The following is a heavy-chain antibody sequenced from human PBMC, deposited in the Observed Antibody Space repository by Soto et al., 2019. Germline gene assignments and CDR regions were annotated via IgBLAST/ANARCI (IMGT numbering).Heavy chain of an antibody. CDR3: AKNGRDCSSTACYRGEYFHH. CDR1: GGSIYSGGYY. D-gene: IGHD2-2*01. Sequence: SETLSLTCTVSGGSIYSGGYYWSWIRQHPGKGLEWIGYIYSSGATYYNPSLNSRVTISVDTSKSQFSLNLSSVTAADTAVYYCAKNGRDCSSTACYRGEYFHHWGQGTLVTVSS. CDR2: IYSSGAT. V-gene: IGHV4-31*03. J-gene: IGHJ1*01.